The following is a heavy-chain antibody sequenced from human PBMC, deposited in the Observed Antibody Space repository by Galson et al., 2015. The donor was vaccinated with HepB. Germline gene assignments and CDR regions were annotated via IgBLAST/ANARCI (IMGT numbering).Heavy chain of an antibody. Sequence: SLRLSCAASGFTFSSYGMHWVRQAPGKGLEWVAVISYDGSNKYYADSVKGRFTISRDNSKNTLYLQMNSLRAEDTAVYYCAKAGDYDFWSGRLGYFDLWGRGTLVTVSS. J-gene: IGHJ2*01. V-gene: IGHV3-30*18. CDR3: AKAGDYDFWSGRLGYFDL. D-gene: IGHD3-3*01. CDR1: GFTFSSYG. CDR2: ISYDGSNK.